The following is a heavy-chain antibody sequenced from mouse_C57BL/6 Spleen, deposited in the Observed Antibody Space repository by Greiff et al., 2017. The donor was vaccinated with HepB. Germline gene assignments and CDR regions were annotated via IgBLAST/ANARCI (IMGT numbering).Heavy chain of an antibody. V-gene: IGHV1-78*01. CDR3: ARGGFITTVAPGFAY. CDR2: IYPRDGST. J-gene: IGHJ3*01. CDR1: GYTFTDHT. Sequence: LQESDAELVKPGASVKISCKVSGYTFTDHTIHWMKQRPEQGLEWIGYIYPRDGSTKYNEKFKGKATLTADKSSSTAYMQLNSLTSEDSAVYFCARGGFITTVAPGFAYWGQGTLVTVSA. D-gene: IGHD1-1*01.